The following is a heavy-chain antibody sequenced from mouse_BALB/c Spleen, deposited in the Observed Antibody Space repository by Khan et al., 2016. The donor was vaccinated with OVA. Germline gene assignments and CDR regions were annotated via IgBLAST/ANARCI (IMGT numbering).Heavy chain of an antibody. CDR1: GFSLTSYG. CDR3: ARYDGYYFDY. D-gene: IGHD2-3*01. J-gene: IGHJ2*01. V-gene: IGHV2-2*02. CDR2: IWSGGST. Sequence: VQLQESGPGLVQPSQSLSITCTVSGFSLTSYGVHWVRQSPGKGLEWLGVIWSGGSTDYNAAFISRLSISKDNSKSQVFFKMNSLQANDTAIYYCARYDGYYFDYRGQGTTLTVSS.